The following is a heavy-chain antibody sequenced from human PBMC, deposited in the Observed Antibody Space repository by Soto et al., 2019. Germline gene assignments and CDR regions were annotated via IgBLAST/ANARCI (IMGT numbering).Heavy chain of an antibody. Sequence: ASVKVSCKVSGYTLTDLSMHWVRQTPGKGLEWMGSFDPEDGKTIYAEKFQGRVTMTAGTSIDTGYMGLSSLRSEDTAVYYCATPSGYTFDPYGMDVWGQGTTVTVSS. V-gene: IGHV1-24*01. J-gene: IGHJ6*02. CDR3: ATPSGYTFDPYGMDV. CDR1: GYTLTDLS. D-gene: IGHD5-18*01. CDR2: FDPEDGKT.